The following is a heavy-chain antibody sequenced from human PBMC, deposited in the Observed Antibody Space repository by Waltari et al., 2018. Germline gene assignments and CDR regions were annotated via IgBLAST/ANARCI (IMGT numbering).Heavy chain of an antibody. J-gene: IGHJ4*02. CDR3: ARDGSSSSSPGY. V-gene: IGHV4-38-2*02. Sequence: QVQLQESGPGLVKPSETLSLTCTVSGYSISSGYYWGWIRQPPGKGLEWIGSIYHSGSTYYNPSLKSRVTISVDTSKNQFSLKLSSVTAAETAVYYCARDGSSSSSPGYWGQGTLVTVSS. CDR2: IYHSGST. D-gene: IGHD6-6*01. CDR1: GYSISSGYY.